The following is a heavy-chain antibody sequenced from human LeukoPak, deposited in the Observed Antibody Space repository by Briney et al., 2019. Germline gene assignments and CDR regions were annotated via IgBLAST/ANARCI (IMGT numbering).Heavy chain of an antibody. CDR1: GYTFTSYD. CDR3: ARVLGGWGKHTAY. D-gene: IGHD7-27*01. J-gene: IGHJ4*02. Sequence: ASVKLSCKXSGYTFTSYDINWVRQATGQGLEWMGRMNPNSGNTGYSQKFQGRVTMTRNTSISTAYLELSSLRSEDTAVYYCARVLGGWGKHTAYWGQGTLVTVSS. V-gene: IGHV1-8*02. CDR2: MNPNSGNT.